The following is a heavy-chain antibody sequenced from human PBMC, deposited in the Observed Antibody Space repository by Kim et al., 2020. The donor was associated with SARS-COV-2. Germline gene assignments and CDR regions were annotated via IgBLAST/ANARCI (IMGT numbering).Heavy chain of an antibody. CDR1: GFTFDDYA. V-gene: IGHV3-43*02. CDR2: ISGDGGST. D-gene: IGHD4-4*01. Sequence: GGSLRLSCAASGFTFDDYAMHWVRQAPGKGLEWVSLISGDGGSTYYADSVKGRFTISRDNSKNSLYLQMNSLRTEDTALYYCAKGMTTVWGVYYYGMDVWGQGTTVTVSS. J-gene: IGHJ6*02. CDR3: AKGMTTVWGVYYYGMDV.